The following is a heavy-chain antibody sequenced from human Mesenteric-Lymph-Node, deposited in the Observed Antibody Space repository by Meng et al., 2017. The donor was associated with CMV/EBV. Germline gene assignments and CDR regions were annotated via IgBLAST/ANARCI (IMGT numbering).Heavy chain of an antibody. D-gene: IGHD3/OR15-3a*01. V-gene: IGHV3-66*02. Sequence: GESLKISCAASGFTFSSYEMNWVRQAPGKGLEWVSLIYSGGGTCYADSVKGRFTISRDNSKNTLYLQMNSLRAEDTAVYYCAGPPLDAFDIWGQGTMVTVSS. CDR2: IYSGGGT. J-gene: IGHJ3*02. CDR3: AGPPLDAFDI. CDR1: GFTFSSYE.